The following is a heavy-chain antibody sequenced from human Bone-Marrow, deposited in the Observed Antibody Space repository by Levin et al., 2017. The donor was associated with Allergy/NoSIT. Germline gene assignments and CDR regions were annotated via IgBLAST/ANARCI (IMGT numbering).Heavy chain of an antibody. Sequence: GGSLRLSCTASGFNFEDFAMNWFRQAPGKGLEWLGFIRSKDYGATPEYAASVKGRFDISRDDSKTMAYLEMRSLKIEDTAVYYCLGSGYSRGGFDVWGQGTRVIVSP. CDR2: IRSKDYGATP. V-gene: IGHV3-49*03. D-gene: IGHD3-3*01. CDR1: GFNFEDFA. J-gene: IGHJ3*01. CDR3: LGSGYSRGGFDV.